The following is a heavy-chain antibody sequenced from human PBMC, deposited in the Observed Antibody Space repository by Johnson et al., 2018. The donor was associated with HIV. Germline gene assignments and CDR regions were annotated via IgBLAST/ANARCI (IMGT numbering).Heavy chain of an antibody. CDR1: GFTFDDYA. J-gene: IGHJ3*01. V-gene: IGHV3-9*01. D-gene: IGHD5-12*01. Sequence: VQLVESGGGLVQPGRSLRLSCAASGFTFDDYAMHWVRQAPGKGLEWVSGISWNSGSIGYADSVKGRFTISRDNAKNSLYLQMNSLRAEDTALYDCAKGRGYDYDALDFWGQGTMVTVSS. CDR2: ISWNSGSI. CDR3: AKGRGYDYDALDF.